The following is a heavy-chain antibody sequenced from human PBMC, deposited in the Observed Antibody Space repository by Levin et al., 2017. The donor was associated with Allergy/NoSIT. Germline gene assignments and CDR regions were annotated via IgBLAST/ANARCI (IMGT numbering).Heavy chain of an antibody. D-gene: IGHD5/OR15-5a*01. CDR3: TTGVRSRSSPSRFDP. V-gene: IGHV3-15*01. Sequence: GESLKISCTASGIIFSDAWMSWVRQAPGKGLEWVGRIKSKTDGATTDYAAPVKGRFTISRDDSKNTLYLQMNSLKTEDTAVYYCTTGVRSRSSPSRFDPWGQGTLVTVSS. CDR1: GIIFSDAW. J-gene: IGHJ5*02. CDR2: IKSKTDGATT.